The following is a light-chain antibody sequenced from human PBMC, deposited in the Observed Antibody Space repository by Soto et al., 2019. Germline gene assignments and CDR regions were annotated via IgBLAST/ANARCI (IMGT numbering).Light chain of an antibody. J-gene: IGKJ2*01. CDR2: DTY. Sequence: IVLTQSPGTLSLSPGERATLSCRASESVKDNYLAWYQHKPGQAHRLIIFDTYNRAPGIPDRFSGSGSGTDFTLLISRLEHEDCAVYCCHQYGRSLLYTFGQGTKLEIK. CDR3: HQYGRSLLYT. V-gene: IGKV3-20*01. CDR1: ESVKDNY.